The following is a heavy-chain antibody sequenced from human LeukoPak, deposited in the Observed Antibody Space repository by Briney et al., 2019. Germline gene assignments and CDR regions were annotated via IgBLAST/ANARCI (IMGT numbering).Heavy chain of an antibody. D-gene: IGHD3-10*01. CDR2: ISGSGGST. V-gene: IGHV3-23*01. CDR3: AKWYQVLLWFGELLPNLYYFDY. CDR1: GFTFSSYA. Sequence: PGGSLRLSCAASGFTFSSYAMSWVRQAPGKGLEWVSAISGSGGSTYYADSGKGRFTISRDNSKNTLYLQMNSLRAEDTAVYYCAKWYQVLLWFGELLPNLYYFDYWGQGTLVTVSS. J-gene: IGHJ4*02.